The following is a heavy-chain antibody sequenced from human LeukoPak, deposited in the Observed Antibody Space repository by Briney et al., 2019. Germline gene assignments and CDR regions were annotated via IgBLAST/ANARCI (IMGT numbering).Heavy chain of an antibody. CDR3: ARTNNWNYKQFDY. J-gene: IGHJ4*02. Sequence: GGSLRLSCAASGFSFSSYGMHWVRQAPGKGLEWVAFIRYDGSNKYYADSVKGRFTISRDNSKNTLYLQMNSLRAEDTAVYYCARTNNWNYKQFDYWGQGTLVTVSS. D-gene: IGHD1-7*01. CDR1: GFSFSSYG. V-gene: IGHV3-30*02. CDR2: IRYDGSNK.